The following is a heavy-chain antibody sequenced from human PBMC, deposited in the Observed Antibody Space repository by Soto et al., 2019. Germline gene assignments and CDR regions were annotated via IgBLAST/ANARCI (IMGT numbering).Heavy chain of an antibody. Sequence: QVQLVQSGAEVKKPGASVKVSCKASGYTFTSYDINWVRQATGQGLEWMGWMNPNSGNTGYAQKFQGRVTMTRNTSISTAYMALSRLISEETAVYYCARSTNDYGDRHWGQGALVTVSS. J-gene: IGHJ4*02. D-gene: IGHD4-17*01. CDR3: ARSTNDYGDRH. CDR1: GYTFTSYD. CDR2: MNPNSGNT. V-gene: IGHV1-8*01.